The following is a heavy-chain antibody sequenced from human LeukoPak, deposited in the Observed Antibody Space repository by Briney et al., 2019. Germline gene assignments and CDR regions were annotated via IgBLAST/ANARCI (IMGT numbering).Heavy chain of an antibody. CDR2: IIPIFGTA. CDR1: GGTFISYA. V-gene: IGHV1-69*13. J-gene: IGHJ5*02. Sequence: SVKVSCKASGGTFISYAISWVRQAPGQGLEWMGGIIPIFGTANYAQKFQGRVTITADESTSTAYMELSSLRSEDTAVYYCARDGNYGDYGRQRWFDPWGQGTLVTVSS. D-gene: IGHD4-17*01. CDR3: ARDGNYGDYGRQRWFDP.